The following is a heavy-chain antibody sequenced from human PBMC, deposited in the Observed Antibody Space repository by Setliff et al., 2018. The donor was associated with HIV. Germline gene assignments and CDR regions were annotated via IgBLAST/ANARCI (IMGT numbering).Heavy chain of an antibody. CDR3: ATYHYYDSSAYYIDLYYLDY. CDR2: INHSGRT. CDR1: GGSFTNYF. V-gene: IGHV4-34*10. Sequence: TSETLSLTCAVYGGSFTNYFWSWIRQSPGKGLEWIGEINHSGRTKYNPSLKSRITISVDTSKNQFSLKLNSVTAADTAVYYCATYHYYDSSAYYIDLYYLDYWGQGTLGTVS. J-gene: IGHJ4*02. D-gene: IGHD3-22*01.